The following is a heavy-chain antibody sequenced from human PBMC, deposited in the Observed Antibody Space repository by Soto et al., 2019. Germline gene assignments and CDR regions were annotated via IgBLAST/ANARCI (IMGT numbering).Heavy chain of an antibody. CDR2: IWYDGSNK. J-gene: IGHJ3*02. V-gene: IGHV3-33*01. CDR1: GFTFSSYG. CDR3: AREHRLDAFDI. Sequence: QVQLVESGGGVVQPGRSLRLSCAASGFTFSSYGMHWVRQAPGKGLEWVAVIWYDGSNKYYADSVKGRFTISRDNSKNTLYLQMNSLRAEDTAVYYCAREHRLDAFDIWGPGTMVTVSS.